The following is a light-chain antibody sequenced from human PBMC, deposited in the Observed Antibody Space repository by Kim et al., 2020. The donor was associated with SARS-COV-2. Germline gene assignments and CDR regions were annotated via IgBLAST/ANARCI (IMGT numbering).Light chain of an antibody. CDR3: AAWDDTLNGWV. Sequence: GQGVTVLFSGSSYNLGSNNVYWYQQFPGAAPKLLIHNNYKRPSGVPDRFSGSKSGTSASLAISGLHSDDEADYHCAAWDDTLNGWVFGGGTQLTVL. J-gene: IGLJ3*02. V-gene: IGLV1-44*01. CDR2: NNY. CDR1: SYNLGSNN.